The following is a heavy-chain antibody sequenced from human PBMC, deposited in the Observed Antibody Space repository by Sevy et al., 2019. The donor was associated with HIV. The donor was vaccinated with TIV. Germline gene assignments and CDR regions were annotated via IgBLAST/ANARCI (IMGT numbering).Heavy chain of an antibody. CDR2: ISYDGSDK. D-gene: IGHD3-10*01. V-gene: IGHV3-30*18. J-gene: IGHJ4*02. CDR1: GFTFSSFG. Sequence: GGSLRLSCAASGFTFSSFGMHWVRQVPGKGLEWVSFISYDGSDKRYVDSVKGRFTISRDSSKNTLYLQMNSLRGGDPAVYYCAKDGPPYYTSGSYMYYFDYWGQGALVTVSS. CDR3: AKDGPPYYTSGSYMYYFDY.